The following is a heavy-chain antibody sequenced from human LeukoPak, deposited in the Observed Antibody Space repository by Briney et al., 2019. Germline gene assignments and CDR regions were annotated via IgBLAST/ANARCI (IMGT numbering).Heavy chain of an antibody. CDR2: ISAYNGNT. CDR3: ARADCTNGVCYIGNFDY. Sequence: ASVKVSCKASGYTFTSYGISWVRQAPGQGLEWMGWISAYNGNTNYAQKLQGRVTMTTDTSTSTAYMELRSLRSDDTAVYYCARADCTNGVCYIGNFDYWGQGTLVTVSS. V-gene: IGHV1-18*01. D-gene: IGHD2-8*01. J-gene: IGHJ4*02. CDR1: GYTFTSYG.